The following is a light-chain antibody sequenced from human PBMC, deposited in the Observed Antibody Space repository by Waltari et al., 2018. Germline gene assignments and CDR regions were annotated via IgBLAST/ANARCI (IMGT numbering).Light chain of an antibody. CDR2: EGS. CDR3: CSYAGSSTLV. J-gene: IGLJ2*01. V-gene: IGLV2-23*01. Sequence: QSALTQPASVSGSPGQSITISCTGTGSDVGGYHLVAWYQQHPGKAPKLMIYEGSKRPSGVSNRFSGSKSGNTASLTISGLQAEDEADYYCCSYAGSSTLVFGGGTKLTVL. CDR1: GSDVGGYHL.